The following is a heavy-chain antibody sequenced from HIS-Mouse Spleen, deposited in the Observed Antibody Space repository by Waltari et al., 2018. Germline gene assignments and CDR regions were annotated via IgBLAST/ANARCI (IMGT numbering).Heavy chain of an antibody. CDR2: ISDDGSNK. V-gene: IGHV3-30*18. J-gene: IGHJ4*02. CDR3: AKDRGSQFDY. D-gene: IGHD1-26*01. Sequence: QVQLVESGGGVVQPGRSLRLSCAASGFTFSSYGMHWVRQAPGKGLEWVAVISDDGSNKYYADSVKGRFTISRDNSKNTLYLQMNSLRAEDTAVYYCAKDRGSQFDYWGQGTLVTVSS. CDR1: GFTFSSYG.